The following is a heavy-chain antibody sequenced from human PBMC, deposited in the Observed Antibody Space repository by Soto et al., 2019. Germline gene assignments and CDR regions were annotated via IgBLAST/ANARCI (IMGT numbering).Heavy chain of an antibody. J-gene: IGHJ2*01. CDR2: ISSSSSI. CDR1: GFTFSIYT. CDR3: AREAATTLWYFDL. V-gene: IGHV3-48*02. Sequence: GGSLRLSCAASGFTFSIYTMNWVRQAPGKGLEWVSYISSSSSIYYADSVKGRFTISRDNAKNLLYLQMDSLRDEDTAVYYCAREAATTLWYFDLWGRGTLVTVSS. D-gene: IGHD1-26*01.